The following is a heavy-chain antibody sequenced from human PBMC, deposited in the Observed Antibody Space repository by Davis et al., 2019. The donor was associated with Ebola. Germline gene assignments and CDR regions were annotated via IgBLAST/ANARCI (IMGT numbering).Heavy chain of an antibody. CDR3: ARAKWAAAAIMVDY. D-gene: IGHD2-2*02. CDR1: GFTFSGSA. V-gene: IGHV3-73*01. CDR2: IRSKANSYAT. Sequence: GGSLRLSCAASGFTFSGSAMHWVRQASGKGLEWVGRIRSKANSYATAYAATVKGRFTISRDDSKNTAYLQMNSLKTEDTAVYYCARAKWAAAAIMVDYWGQGTLVTVSS. J-gene: IGHJ4*02.